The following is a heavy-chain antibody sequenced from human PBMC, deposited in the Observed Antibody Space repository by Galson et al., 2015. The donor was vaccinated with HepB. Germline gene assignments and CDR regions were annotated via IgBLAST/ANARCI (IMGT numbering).Heavy chain of an antibody. CDR3: TTQTTRFGDLIDY. Sequence: SLRLSCAASGFTFSNAWMSWVRQAPGKGLEWVGRIKSKTDGGTTDYAAPVKGRFTISRDDSKNTVYLQMNSLKTEDTAVYYCTTQTTRFGDLIDYWGQGTLVTVSS. V-gene: IGHV3-15*01. J-gene: IGHJ4*02. D-gene: IGHD3-10*01. CDR2: IKSKTDGGTT. CDR1: GFTFSNAW.